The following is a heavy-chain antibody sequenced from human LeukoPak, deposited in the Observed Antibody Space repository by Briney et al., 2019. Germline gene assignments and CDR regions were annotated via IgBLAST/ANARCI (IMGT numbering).Heavy chain of an antibody. J-gene: IGHJ4*02. D-gene: IGHD3-16*01. Sequence: GEPLKISCQGSGYSFTSYWIAWVRQMPGKGLEWMGIIYPGDSDTRVSPSFRGRVTMSADKSVSTAYLQLNNLKASDTAMYYCARARQSGSYAGFAHWGPGTLVTVSS. V-gene: IGHV5-51*01. CDR3: ARARQSGSYAGFAH. CDR1: GYSFTSYW. CDR2: IYPGDSDT.